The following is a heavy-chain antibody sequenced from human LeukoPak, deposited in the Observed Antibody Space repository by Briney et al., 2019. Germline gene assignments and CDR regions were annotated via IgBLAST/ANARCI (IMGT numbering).Heavy chain of an antibody. CDR2: IDKTSSNI. D-gene: IGHD7-27*01. V-gene: IGHV3-48*03. CDR3: ARESYWGSSAKGFDY. Sequence: GGSLRLSCAASGFTFSGYEMNWVRQAPGKGLEWISYIDKTSSNIYYADSVKGRFTISRDNAKNSLYLQMNSLRAEDTAVYYCARESYWGSSAKGFDYWGQGTLVTVSS. J-gene: IGHJ4*02. CDR1: GFTFSGYE.